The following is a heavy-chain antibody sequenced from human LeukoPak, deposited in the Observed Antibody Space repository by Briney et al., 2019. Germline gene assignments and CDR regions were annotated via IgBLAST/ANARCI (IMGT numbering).Heavy chain of an antibody. D-gene: IGHD2-15*01. CDR1: GFTFSSYG. J-gene: IGHJ4*02. CDR2: IRYDGSNK. Sequence: GGSLRLSCAASGFTFSSYGMHWVRQAPGKGLEGVAFIRYDGSNKYYADSVKGRFTISRDNSKNTLYLQMNRLRAEDTAVYYCAKDSARYCTGGSCYSLDYWGQGTLVTVSS. V-gene: IGHV3-30*02. CDR3: AKDSARYCTGGSCYSLDY.